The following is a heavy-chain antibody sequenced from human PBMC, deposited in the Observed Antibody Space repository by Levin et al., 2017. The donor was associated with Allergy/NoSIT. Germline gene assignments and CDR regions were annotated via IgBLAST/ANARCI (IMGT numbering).Heavy chain of an antibody. Sequence: QAGGSLRLSCAASGFTFSSYAMHWVRQAPGKGLEWVAVIWYDGSNKYYADSVKGRFTISRDNSKNTLYLQMNSLRAEDTAVYYCARDDYGDYVPPFQHWGQGTLVTVSS. J-gene: IGHJ1*01. CDR2: IWYDGSNK. V-gene: IGHV3-33*01. CDR1: GFTFSSYA. CDR3: ARDDYGDYVPPFQH. D-gene: IGHD4-17*01.